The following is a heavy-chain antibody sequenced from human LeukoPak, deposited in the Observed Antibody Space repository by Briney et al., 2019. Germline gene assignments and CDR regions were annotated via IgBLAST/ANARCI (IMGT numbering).Heavy chain of an antibody. Sequence: PGGSLRLSCAASGFTFSSYAMSWVRQAPGKGLEWVSAINGSGGSTYYADSVKGRFTMSRDNSKNTLYLQMNSLRSEDTAVYYCAKDSNSSGWFDYWGQGTLVTVSS. J-gene: IGHJ4*02. D-gene: IGHD6-19*01. CDR1: GFTFSSYA. CDR2: INGSGGST. V-gene: IGHV3-23*01. CDR3: AKDSNSSGWFDY.